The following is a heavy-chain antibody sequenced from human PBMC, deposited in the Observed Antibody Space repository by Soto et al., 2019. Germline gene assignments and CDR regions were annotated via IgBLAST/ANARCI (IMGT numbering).Heavy chain of an antibody. CDR2: IYPGDSDN. V-gene: IGHV5-51*01. CDR1: GYIFISYC. J-gene: IGHJ4*02. D-gene: IGHD2-2*01. CDR3: ARQDCSSSSCLIEH. Sequence: GDALKISCKFSGYIFISYCIFFVRQMPGKGLEWMGIIYPGDSDNRYSPSFKGQVTISADKSISTEYLQWSSLKASDTAMYYCARQDCSSSSCLIEHWGKGNMVNVSS.